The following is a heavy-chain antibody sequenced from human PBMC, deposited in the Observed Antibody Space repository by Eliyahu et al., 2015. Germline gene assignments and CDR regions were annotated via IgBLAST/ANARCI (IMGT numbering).Heavy chain of an antibody. J-gene: IGHJ4*02. CDR2: IYHSGST. CDR3: ARQPGHYFDY. Sequence: GEIYHSGSTNYNPSLKSRVTISVDKSKNQFSLKLSSVTAADTAVYYCARQPGHYFDYWGQGTLVTVSS. D-gene: IGHD3-10*01. V-gene: IGHV4-4*02.